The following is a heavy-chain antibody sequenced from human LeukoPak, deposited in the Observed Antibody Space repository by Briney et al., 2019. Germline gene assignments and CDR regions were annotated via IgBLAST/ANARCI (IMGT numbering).Heavy chain of an antibody. J-gene: IGHJ5*02. V-gene: IGHV3-30*04. CDR1: GFTFSNYA. Sequence: GRSPRLSCAASGFTFSNYAMHWVRRAPGKGLGWVAVISYDGSNKYYADSVKGRFTVYRDNSQNTLYMQVNSLRAEDTAVYYCVRGVAAAGNWFDPWGQGTLVTVSS. D-gene: IGHD6-13*01. CDR3: VRGVAAAGNWFDP. CDR2: ISYDGSNK.